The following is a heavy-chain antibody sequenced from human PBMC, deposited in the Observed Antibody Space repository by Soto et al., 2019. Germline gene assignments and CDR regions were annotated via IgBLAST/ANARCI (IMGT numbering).Heavy chain of an antibody. CDR1: GFTFSSYG. CDR3: ARDEKLLEDSFDY. J-gene: IGHJ4*02. D-gene: IGHD3-3*01. Sequence: QVQLVESGGGVVQPGRSLRLSCAASGFTFSSYGMHWVRQAPGKGLEWVAVIWYDGSNKYYADSVKGRFTISRDNSKNTLYLQMNSLRAEDTAVYYGARDEKLLEDSFDYWGQGTLVTVSS. V-gene: IGHV3-33*01. CDR2: IWYDGSNK.